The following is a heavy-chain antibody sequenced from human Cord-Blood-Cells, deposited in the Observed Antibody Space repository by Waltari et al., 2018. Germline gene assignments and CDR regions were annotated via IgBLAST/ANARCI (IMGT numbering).Heavy chain of an antibody. D-gene: IGHD3-10*01. CDR1: GYTFTGYY. V-gene: IGHV1-2*02. Sequence: QVQLVQSGAEVKKPGASVKVSCKASGYTFTGYYMHWVRQAPGQGLEWMGWINPNRGGTNYAQKFQGRVTMTRDTSSSTAYMELIRLRSDDTAVYYCAREVTITMVRGVNPFDYWGQGTLVTVSS. J-gene: IGHJ4*02. CDR3: AREVTITMVRGVNPFDY. CDR2: INPNRGGT.